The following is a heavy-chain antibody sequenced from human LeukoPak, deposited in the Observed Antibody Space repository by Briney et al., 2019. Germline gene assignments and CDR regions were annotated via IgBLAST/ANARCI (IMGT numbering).Heavy chain of an antibody. V-gene: IGHV6-1*01. D-gene: IGHD6-19*01. CDR2: TYYRSKWYN. Sequence: SQTLSLTCAISGDSVSSKSAAWNWIRQSPSRGLEWLGRTYYRSKWYNDYATSVKSRITISRDTSKNQFSLQMNAVIPEDTAVYYXAXGSXSVAVALLDFWGQGTLVTVSS. CDR1: GDSVSSKSAA. J-gene: IGHJ4*02. CDR3: AXGSXSVAVALLDF.